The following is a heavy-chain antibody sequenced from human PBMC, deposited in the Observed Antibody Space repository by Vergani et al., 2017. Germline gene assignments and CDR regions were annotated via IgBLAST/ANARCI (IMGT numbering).Heavy chain of an antibody. CDR1: GDSMSGHY. CDR3: GRVADFYGLGSRLLDL. V-gene: IGHV4-59*11. D-gene: IGHD3-10*01. J-gene: IGHJ5*02. CDR2: MYHSGST. Sequence: QVQLQESGPGLVKPSQTLSLTCSVSGDSMSGHYWSWIRQPPGKELEWIGYMYHSGSTNYNPSLETRVTISGDTSKNQFSLTLNSVTAADTAVYYCGRVADFYGLGSRLLDLWGQGILVTVSS.